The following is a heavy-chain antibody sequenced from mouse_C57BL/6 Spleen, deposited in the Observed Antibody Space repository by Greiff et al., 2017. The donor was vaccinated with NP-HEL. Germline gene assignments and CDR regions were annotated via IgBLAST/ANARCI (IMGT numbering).Heavy chain of an antibody. V-gene: IGHV1-82*01. CDR3: ARRDYDYDESLFAY. CDR2: IYPGGGDT. J-gene: IGHJ3*01. Sequence: QVQLKQSGPELVKPGASVKISCKASGYAFSSSWMNWVKQRPGKGLEWIGRIYPGGGDTNYNGKFKGKATLTADKSSSTAYMQLSSLTSEDSAVYFCARRDYDYDESLFAYWGQGTLVTVSA. CDR1: GYAFSSSW. D-gene: IGHD2-4*01.